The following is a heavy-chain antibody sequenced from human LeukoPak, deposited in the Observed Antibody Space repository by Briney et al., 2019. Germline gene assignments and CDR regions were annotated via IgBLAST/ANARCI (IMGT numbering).Heavy chain of an antibody. CDR1: GYTFTSYG. CDR3: AKNRAGDYADY. V-gene: IGHV1-18*01. J-gene: IGHJ4*02. D-gene: IGHD4-17*01. CDR2: VSAYSGGT. Sequence: ASVKVSCKASGYTFTSYGISWVRQAPGQGLEWMGWVSAYSGGTNYAQKFRGRLTVTRDTSISTAYMELSSLRSDDTAVYYCAKNRAGDYADYWGQGTLVTVSS.